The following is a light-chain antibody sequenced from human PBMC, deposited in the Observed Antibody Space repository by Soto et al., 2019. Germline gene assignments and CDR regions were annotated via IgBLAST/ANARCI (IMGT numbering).Light chain of an antibody. CDR2: DVS. J-gene: IGKJ1*01. CDR3: QQRSDWPWT. CDR1: ESVTDY. V-gene: IGKV3-11*01. Sequence: EIVLTQSPATLSLSPGERGTLSCRASESVTDYLAWYQQKPGQAPRLLVYDVSYRAAGIPTRFSGGGSGTDFTLTISNVEPEDFAVYYCQQRSDWPWTFGQGPKVDIK.